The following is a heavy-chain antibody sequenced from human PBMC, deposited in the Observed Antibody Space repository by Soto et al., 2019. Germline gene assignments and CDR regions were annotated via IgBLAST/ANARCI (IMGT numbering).Heavy chain of an antibody. CDR3: ATKYYYDSSGYWANFDY. J-gene: IGHJ4*02. D-gene: IGHD3-22*01. V-gene: IGHV5-51*01. Sequence: GESLKISCKGSGYSFTSYWIGWVRQMPGKGLEWMGIIYPGDSDTRYSPSFQGQVTISADKSISTAYLQWSSLKASDTAMYYCATKYYYDSSGYWANFDYWGQGTLVTVSS. CDR1: GYSFTSYW. CDR2: IYPGDSDT.